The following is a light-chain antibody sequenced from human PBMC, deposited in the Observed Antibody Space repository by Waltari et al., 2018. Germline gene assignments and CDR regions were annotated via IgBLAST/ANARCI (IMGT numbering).Light chain of an antibody. Sequence: QSALTQPRSVSGSPGQSVTISCTGTSSDVGGYNSVSWYQQAPGKAPKLLIFGVSERPSGVSDRFSGSKSGNTASLTISGLQAEDEADYHCCSFAAGNPVIFGGGTKLTVV. CDR3: CSFAAGNPVI. V-gene: IGLV2-11*01. CDR2: GVS. J-gene: IGLJ2*01. CDR1: SSDVGGYNS.